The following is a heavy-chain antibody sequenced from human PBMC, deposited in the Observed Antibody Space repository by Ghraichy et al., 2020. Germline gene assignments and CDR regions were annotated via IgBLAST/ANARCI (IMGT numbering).Heavy chain of an antibody. D-gene: IGHD4-11*01. CDR3: ARNKGCDDSNGLGFRHFDL. Sequence: SETLSLTCSVSGDSISNHYGSWIRQPPGKGLEWIGYIYNSGVTNYNPSLKSRVTVSADTSKNQFSLNLSSVTAADTAVYYCARNKGCDDSNGLGFRHFDLWGRGTLVSVSS. CDR2: IYNSGVT. CDR1: GDSISNHY. J-gene: IGHJ2*01. V-gene: IGHV4-59*11.